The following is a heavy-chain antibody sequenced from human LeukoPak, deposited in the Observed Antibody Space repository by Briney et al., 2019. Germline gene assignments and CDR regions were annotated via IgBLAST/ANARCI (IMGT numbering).Heavy chain of an antibody. Sequence: GGSLRLSCAASGFAFNNYDMTWVRQAPGKGLEWVSSIGYSSFFIYYADSVRSRFTISRDNAKNSVYLQMNTLRAEGTAVYYCSCSSPPLRRSSRPDYWGQGTLVTVSS. CDR2: IGYSSFFI. CDR1: GFAFNNYD. V-gene: IGHV3-21*01. D-gene: IGHD6-19*01. J-gene: IGHJ4*02. CDR3: SCSSPPLRRSSRPDY.